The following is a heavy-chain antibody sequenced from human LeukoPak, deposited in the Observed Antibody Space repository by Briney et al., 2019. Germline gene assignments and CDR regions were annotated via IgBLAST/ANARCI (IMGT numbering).Heavy chain of an antibody. J-gene: IGHJ6*02. CDR2: IYYSGRT. CDR1: GGSISSYY. Sequence: SETLSLTCTVSGGSISSYYWSWIRQPPGKGLEWIGYIYYSGRTNYNPSLKSRVTILVDTSKNQFSLKLSSVTAADTPVYYCARHLPRYYYDSSGYYYGVGYYYGMDVWGQGTTVTVSS. D-gene: IGHD3-22*01. V-gene: IGHV4-59*08. CDR3: ARHLPRYYYDSSGYYYGVGYYYGMDV.